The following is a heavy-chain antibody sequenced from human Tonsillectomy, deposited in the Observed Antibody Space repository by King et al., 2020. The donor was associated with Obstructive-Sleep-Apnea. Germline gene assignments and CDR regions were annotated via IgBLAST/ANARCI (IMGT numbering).Heavy chain of an antibody. CDR2: IYYSGTT. CDR1: GGSISSYY. V-gene: IGHV4-59*01. Sequence: QLQESGPGLVKPSETLSLTCTVSGGSISSYYWSWIRQPPGKGLEWIGYIYYSGTTNYNPSLKRRVTISVDTSKNQFSLKLSSVTAADTAVYYCARAKFSSDDAFDIWGQGTMVTVSS. CDR3: ARAKFSSDDAFDI. J-gene: IGHJ3*02. D-gene: IGHD3-22*01.